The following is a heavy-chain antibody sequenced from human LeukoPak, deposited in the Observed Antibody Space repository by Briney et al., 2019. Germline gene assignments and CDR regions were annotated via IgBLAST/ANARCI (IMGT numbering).Heavy chain of an antibody. J-gene: IGHJ6*03. V-gene: IGHV3-23*01. Sequence: GGSLRLSCAASGFTFSSYGMSWVRQAPGKGLEWVSAISGSGGSTYYADSVKGRFTISRDNSKNTPYLQMNSLRAEDTAVYYCAKEYGGTGYYYYYYMDVWGKGTTVTISS. D-gene: IGHD4-23*01. CDR3: AKEYGGTGYYYYYYMDV. CDR2: ISGSGGST. CDR1: GFTFSSYG.